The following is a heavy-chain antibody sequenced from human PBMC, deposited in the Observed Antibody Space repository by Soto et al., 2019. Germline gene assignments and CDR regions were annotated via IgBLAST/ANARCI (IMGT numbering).Heavy chain of an antibody. CDR3: ARGYSSSSFDY. CDR2: ITSSSSSSTT. CDR1: GFTFSSYS. V-gene: IGHV3-48*01. D-gene: IGHD6-6*01. J-gene: IGHJ4*02. Sequence: EVQLVEPGGGLVRPGGSLRLSCAASGFTFSSYSMNWVRQAPGKGLEWVSYITSSSSSSTTYYADSVKGRFTISRDNAKNSLYLQMNSLRAEDTAVYYCARGYSSSSFDYWGQGTLLTVSS.